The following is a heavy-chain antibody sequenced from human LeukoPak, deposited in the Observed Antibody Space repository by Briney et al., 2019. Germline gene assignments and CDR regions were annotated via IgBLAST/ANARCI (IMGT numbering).Heavy chain of an antibody. CDR1: GGSFSGYY. V-gene: IGHV4-34*01. CDR3: ARAAMDLLWFGVTHKTILDC. CDR2: INHSGST. J-gene: IGHJ4*02. D-gene: IGHD3-10*01. Sequence: ASETLSLTCAVYGGSFSGYYWSWIRQPPGKGLEWIGEINHSGSTNYNPSLKSRVTISVDTSKNQFSLKLISVTAADTAVYYCARAAMDLLWFGVTHKTILDCWGQGTLVTVSS.